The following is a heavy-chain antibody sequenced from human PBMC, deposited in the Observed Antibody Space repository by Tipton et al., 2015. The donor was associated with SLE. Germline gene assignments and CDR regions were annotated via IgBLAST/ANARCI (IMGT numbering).Heavy chain of an antibody. V-gene: IGHV4-38-2*02. J-gene: IGHJ6*02. CDR2: VDDSGST. D-gene: IGHD2-21*02. CDR1: AYSISSGYY. Sequence: GLVKPSETLSLTCSVFAYSISSGYYWAWIRQSPGKGLEWIGSVDDSGSTYYNPSLKSRVILSVDTTKNQFSLKLTSVTAADTAVYYCARDDFVVVTAADYYGLDLWGQGTTVTVSS. CDR3: ARDDFVVVTAADYYGLDL.